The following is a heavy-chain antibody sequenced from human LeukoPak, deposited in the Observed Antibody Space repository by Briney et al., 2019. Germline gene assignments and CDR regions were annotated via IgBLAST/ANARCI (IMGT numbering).Heavy chain of an antibody. CDR3: SKETGYSSGWNRT. J-gene: IGHJ5*02. CDR1: GFTLISDA. V-gene: IGHV3-23*01. D-gene: IGHD6-19*01. Sequence: PGGSLRLSCAASGFTLISDAMSGVRQAPGKGLEWVSDIIGNAGTTNYPDSINSRYTNSRDNSKNTLYLQMNSLIADDTAVYYCSKETGYSSGWNRTWGQGSLVTVSS. CDR2: IIGNAGTT.